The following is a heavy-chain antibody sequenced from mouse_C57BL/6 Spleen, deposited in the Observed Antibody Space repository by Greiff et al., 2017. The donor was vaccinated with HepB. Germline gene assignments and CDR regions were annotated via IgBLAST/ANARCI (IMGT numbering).Heavy chain of an antibody. CDR1: GYTFTSYW. CDR3: ARGGYYVGYAMDY. V-gene: IGHV1-64*01. J-gene: IGHJ4*01. D-gene: IGHD2-3*01. Sequence: QVQLKQPGAELVKPGASVKLSCKASGYTFTSYWMHWVKQRPGQGLEWIGMIHPNSGSTNYNEKFKSKATLTVDKSSSTAYMQLSSLTSEDSAVYYCARGGYYVGYAMDYWGQGTSVTVSS. CDR2: IHPNSGST.